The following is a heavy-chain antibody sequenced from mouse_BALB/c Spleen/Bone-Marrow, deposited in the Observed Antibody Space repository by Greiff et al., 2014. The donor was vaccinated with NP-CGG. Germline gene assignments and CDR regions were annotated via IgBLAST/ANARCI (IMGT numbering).Heavy chain of an antibody. CDR2: ISDSGGSS. V-gene: IGHV5-12*02. D-gene: IGHD1-1*01. J-gene: IGHJ2*01. Sequence: EVQLQQSGGALVQPGGSLKLSRATSGFSFSDYYMYWVRQTPEKRLEWVAYISDSGGSSYYPDTVKGRFTISRDNAKNTLYLQMSRLKSEDTAMYYCARLGDYSYFDYWGQGTTLTVSS. CDR1: GFSFSDYY. CDR3: ARLGDYSYFDY.